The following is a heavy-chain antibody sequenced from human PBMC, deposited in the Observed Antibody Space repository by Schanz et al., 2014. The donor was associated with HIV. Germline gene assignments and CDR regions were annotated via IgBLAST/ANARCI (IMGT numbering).Heavy chain of an antibody. J-gene: IGHJ5*02. D-gene: IGHD3-9*01. CDR1: GGTFSIYA. CDR3: ARGQDWPGPQLDH. CDR2: IIPIFGTA. V-gene: IGHV1-69*01. Sequence: QVQLMQSAAEVKRPGSSVKVSCKASGGTFSIYAISWVRQAPGQGLEWMGGIIPIFGTANYAQKFQGRVTIIADESTSTAYMELSSLRSADTAVYYCARGQDWPGPQLDHWGHGTLVIVSS.